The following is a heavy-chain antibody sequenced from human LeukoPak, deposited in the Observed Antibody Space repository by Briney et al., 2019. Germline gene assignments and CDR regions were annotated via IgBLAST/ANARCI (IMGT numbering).Heavy chain of an antibody. D-gene: IGHD6-19*01. CDR3: ARVDSSGWYRRYFDY. J-gene: IGHJ4*02. CDR1: GYTFTSYG. CDR2: ISAYNGNT. V-gene: IGHV1-18*01. Sequence: ASVKVSCTASGYTFTSYGISWVRQAPGQGLEWMGRISAYNGNTNYAQKLQGRVTMTTDTSTSTAYMELRSLGSDDTAVYYCARVDSSGWYRRYFDYWGQGTLVTVSS.